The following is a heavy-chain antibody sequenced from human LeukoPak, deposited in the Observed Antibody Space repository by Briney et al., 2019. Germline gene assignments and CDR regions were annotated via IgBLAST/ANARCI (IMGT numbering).Heavy chain of an antibody. CDR3: ARTKYGDYFDY. V-gene: IGHV4-61*09. CDR1: GGSFSSDIYC. D-gene: IGHD4-17*01. J-gene: IGHJ4*02. CDR2: ICTSGST. Sequence: SQTLSLTCTVSGGSFSSDIYCWSWIRQPAGKGLEWIGHICTSGSTRYNPSLKSRVTISVDTSKNQFSLKLSSVTAADTAVYYCARTKYGDYFDYWGQGTLVTVSS.